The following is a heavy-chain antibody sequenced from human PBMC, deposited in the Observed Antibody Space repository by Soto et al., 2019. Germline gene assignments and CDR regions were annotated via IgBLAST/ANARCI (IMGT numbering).Heavy chain of an antibody. D-gene: IGHD3-10*01. Sequence: SVKVSCEASGYSFTSYGISWVRQAPGQGLEWMGWISAYNGNTNYAQKLQGRVTMTTDTSTSTAYMELRSLRSDDTAVYYCARDKGDGSGSYYGYWGQGTLVTVSS. V-gene: IGHV1-18*01. J-gene: IGHJ4*02. CDR3: ARDKGDGSGSYYGY. CDR1: GYSFTSYG. CDR2: ISAYNGNT.